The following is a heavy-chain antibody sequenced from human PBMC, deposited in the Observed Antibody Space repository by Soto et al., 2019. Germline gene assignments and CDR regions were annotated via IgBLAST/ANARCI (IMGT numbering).Heavy chain of an antibody. CDR3: ARGYDVNPDLDY. J-gene: IGHJ4*02. CDR1: GGTFRGYS. Sequence: ASVNASCKATGGTFRGYSISWVRQAPGQGLECLGGILPTSATPNYAQKFQARVTLTADDSTNTAYMELRGLRSGDTAVYYCARGYDVNPDLDYWGQGTLVTFSS. D-gene: IGHD3-22*01. CDR2: ILPTSATP. V-gene: IGHV1-69*13.